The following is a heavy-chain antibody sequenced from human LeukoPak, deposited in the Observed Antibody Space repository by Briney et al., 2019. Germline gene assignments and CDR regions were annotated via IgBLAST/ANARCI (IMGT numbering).Heavy chain of an antibody. CDR2: INYSGSS. V-gene: IGHV4-39*07. CDR3: AIHTYYDSSGYYY. CDR1: GGSISSSNYY. Sequence: SETLSLTCAVSGGSISSSNYYWAWIRQSPGKGLEWIGSINYSGSSHYNPSLKSRVTISVDPSKHQFSLKLSSVTAADTAVYYCAIHTYYDSSGYYYWGQGTLSPSPQ. D-gene: IGHD3-22*01. J-gene: IGHJ4*02.